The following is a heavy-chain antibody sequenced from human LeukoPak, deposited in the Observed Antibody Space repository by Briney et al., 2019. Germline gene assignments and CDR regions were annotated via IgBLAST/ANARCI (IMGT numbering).Heavy chain of an antibody. CDR2: IYYSGST. D-gene: IGHD1-26*01. J-gene: IGHJ4*02. Sequence: PSETLSLTCTVSGGSISSYYWGRIRQPPGKGLEWIGYIYYSGSTSYSPSLRGRVTISIDTSKNQFSLNLSSVTAADTAMYYCARDKRGSYADYWGQGNLVTVSS. V-gene: IGHV4-59*01. CDR3: ARDKRGSYADY. CDR1: GGSISSYY.